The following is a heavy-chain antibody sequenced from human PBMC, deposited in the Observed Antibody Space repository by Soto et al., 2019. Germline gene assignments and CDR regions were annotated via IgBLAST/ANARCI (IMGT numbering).Heavy chain of an antibody. CDR3: AADPYCGDDCYFDY. J-gene: IGHJ4*02. D-gene: IGHD2-21*02. CDR2: IVVGSGNT. Sequence: QMQLLQSGPEVKKPGTSVKVSCKASGFTFFTSAVQWVRQARGQRLEWIGWIVVGSGNTNYAQKFEERVTITRDMSTNTAYMELTSLRSEDTAVYYCAADPYCGDDCYFDYWGQGIMVTVSS. CDR1: GFTFFTSA. V-gene: IGHV1-58*01.